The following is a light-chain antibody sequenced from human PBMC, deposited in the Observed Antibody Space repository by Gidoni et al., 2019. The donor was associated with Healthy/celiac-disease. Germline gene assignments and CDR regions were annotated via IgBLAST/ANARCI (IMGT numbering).Light chain of an antibody. CDR1: QSVSSN. Sequence: EIGMTQSPATLAVSPGERATLSCRASQSVSSNLAWYQQKPGQAPRLRIYGASTRATGIPARFSGSGSGTEFTLTISSLQSEDFAVYYCQQYNNWPGTFGQGTKLEIK. CDR2: GAS. J-gene: IGKJ2*01. V-gene: IGKV3-15*01. CDR3: QQYNNWPGT.